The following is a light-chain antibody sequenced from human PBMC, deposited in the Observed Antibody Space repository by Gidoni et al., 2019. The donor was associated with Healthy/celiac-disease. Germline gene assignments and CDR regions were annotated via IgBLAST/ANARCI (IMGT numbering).Light chain of an antibody. CDR3: QQYYSTPVT. V-gene: IGKV4-1*01. J-gene: IGKJ3*01. Sequence: DIVMTQSPDSLAVSLGERATINCKSSQSVLYSSNNKNYLAWYQQKPGQPPKLLIYWASTREPGVPDRFSGSVSETDFTLTISSLQAEDGAVYYCQQYYSTPVTFGPGTKVDIK. CDR2: WAS. CDR1: QSVLYSSNNKNY.